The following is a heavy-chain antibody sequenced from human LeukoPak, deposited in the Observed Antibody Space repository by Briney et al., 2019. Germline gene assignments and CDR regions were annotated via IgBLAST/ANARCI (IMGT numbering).Heavy chain of an antibody. Sequence: ASVKVSCKAFGYTFTSNYMHWVRQAPGQGPEWMGVISPSGGSTTYAQKFQGRVTLTRDMSTSTDYLELRSLRSDDTAVYYCARGADIAAAGDWFDPWGQGTLVTVSS. J-gene: IGHJ5*02. CDR1: GYTFTSNY. D-gene: IGHD6-13*01. V-gene: IGHV1-46*01. CDR3: ARGADIAAAGDWFDP. CDR2: ISPSGGST.